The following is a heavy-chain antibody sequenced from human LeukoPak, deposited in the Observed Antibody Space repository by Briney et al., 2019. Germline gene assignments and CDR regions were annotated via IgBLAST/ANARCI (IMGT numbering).Heavy chain of an antibody. CDR3: ARAPSEIGGYYPEYFRH. CDR2: IKSDGST. V-gene: IGHV3-74*01. D-gene: IGHD3-22*01. CDR1: GFTFSSYW. Sequence: GGSLRLSCAASGFTFSSYWMHWVRQTPGTRLVWVSRIKSDGSTNYVECVKGRFLISRDNAKNTLSLQMNSLRAEDTGVYYCARAPSEIGGYYPEYFRHWGQGTLVTVSS. J-gene: IGHJ1*01.